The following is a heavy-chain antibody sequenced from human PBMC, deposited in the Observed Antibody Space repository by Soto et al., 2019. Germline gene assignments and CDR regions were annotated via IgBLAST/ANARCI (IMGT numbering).Heavy chain of an antibody. CDR1: GFTFSSYA. D-gene: IGHD6-6*01. Sequence: PGGSLRLSCAASGFTFSSYAMSWVRQAPGKGLEWVSAISGSGGSTYYADSVKGRFTISRDNSKNTLYLQMNSLRAEDTAVYYCAKRSLGGSSSGYYYYGMDVWGQGTTVTVSS. CDR2: ISGSGGST. V-gene: IGHV3-23*01. J-gene: IGHJ6*02. CDR3: AKRSLGGSSSGYYYYGMDV.